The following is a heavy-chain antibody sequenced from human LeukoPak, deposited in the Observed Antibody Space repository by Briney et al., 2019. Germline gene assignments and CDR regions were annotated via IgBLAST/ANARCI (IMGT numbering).Heavy chain of an antibody. CDR2: INHSGST. V-gene: IGHV4-34*01. CDR1: GGSFSGYY. J-gene: IGHJ4*02. CDR3: ARVEVLRYFDSSRLPNDY. D-gene: IGHD3-9*01. Sequence: SETLSLTCAVYGGSFSGYYWSWIRQPPGKGLEWIGEINHSGSTNYNPSLKSRVTISVDTSKNQFSLKLSSVTAADTAVYYCARVEVLRYFDSSRLPNDYWGQGTLVTVSS.